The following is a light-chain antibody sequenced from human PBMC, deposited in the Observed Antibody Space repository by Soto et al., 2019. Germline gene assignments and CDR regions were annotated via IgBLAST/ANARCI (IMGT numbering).Light chain of an antibody. CDR3: QVWDDNSDHHV. J-gene: IGLJ1*01. CDR2: DDS. CDR1: NIGGKS. V-gene: IGLV3-21*02. Sequence: SYELTQTSSVPVAPGHTARISCGGNNIGGKSVHWYQQRPGQATVVVVYDDSDRPSGIPGRFSGSNSGNTASLTISRVEAGDEADYHCQVWDDNSDHHVFGTGTKVTVL.